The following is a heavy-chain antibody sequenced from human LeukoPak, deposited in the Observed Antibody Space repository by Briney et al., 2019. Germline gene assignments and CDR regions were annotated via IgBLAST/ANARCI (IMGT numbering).Heavy chain of an antibody. CDR2: INHSGST. J-gene: IGHJ4*02. CDR1: GGSFSGYY. D-gene: IGHD2-15*01. CDR3: ARAGGYCSGGSCYTAYYFDY. V-gene: IGHV4-34*01. Sequence: SETLSLTCAVYGGSFSGYYWSWIRQPPGKGLEWIGEINHSGSTNYNPSLKSRVTISVDTSKNQFSLKLSSVTAADTAVYYCARAGGYCSGGSCYTAYYFDYWGQGTLVTVSS.